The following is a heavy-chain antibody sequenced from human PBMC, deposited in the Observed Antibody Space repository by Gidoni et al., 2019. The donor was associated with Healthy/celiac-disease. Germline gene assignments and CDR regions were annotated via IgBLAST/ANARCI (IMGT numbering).Heavy chain of an antibody. CDR2: MYNSGST. Sequence: QVQLQESGPGLVKPSETLSLTCSVSGGTINSYYWSWIRQPPGKGLEWIGCMYNSGSTNNNPSLKSRLTTSVDTSKNQFSLKLSSVTAADTAVYYCARVSDKQELRAFDIWGQGTMVTVSS. V-gene: IGHV4-59*12. D-gene: IGHD1-7*01. J-gene: IGHJ3*02. CDR3: ARVSDKQELRAFDI. CDR1: GGTINSYY.